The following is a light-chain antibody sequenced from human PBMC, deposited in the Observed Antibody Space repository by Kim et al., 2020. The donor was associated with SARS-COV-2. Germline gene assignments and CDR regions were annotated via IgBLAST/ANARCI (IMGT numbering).Light chain of an antibody. J-gene: IGKJ2*01. V-gene: IGKV1-16*02. CDR1: QVITNS. CDR2: AAA. Sequence: SGSVRDRITVTGRASQVITNSSACCQQKPGQAPYSLIYAAATLRTGVPSKASGRGSGPAFTLIVVSLRTEDFATDYCPQYVGYPPTFGQGTKLAI. CDR3: PQYVGYPPT.